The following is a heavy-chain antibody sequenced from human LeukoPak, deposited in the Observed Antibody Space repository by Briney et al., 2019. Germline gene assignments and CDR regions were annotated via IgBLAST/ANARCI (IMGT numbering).Heavy chain of an antibody. D-gene: IGHD3-3*01. CDR1: GFTFSSYA. V-gene: IGHV3-23*01. CDR3: AKDSPVGYYDFWSGYNYYYYMDV. J-gene: IGHJ6*03. CDR2: ISGSGGST. Sequence: GGSLRLSCAASGFTFSSYAMSWVRQAPGKGLEWVSAISGSGGSTYYADSVKGRFTISRDNSKNTLYLQMNSLRAEDTAVYYCAKDSPVGYYDFWSGYNYYYYMDVWGKGTTVTVSS.